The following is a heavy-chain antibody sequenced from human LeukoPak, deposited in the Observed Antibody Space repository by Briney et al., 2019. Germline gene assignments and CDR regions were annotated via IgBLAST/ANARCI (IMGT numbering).Heavy chain of an antibody. V-gene: IGHV3-48*04. J-gene: IGHJ4*02. CDR1: GFTFSSYS. D-gene: IGHD3-10*01. CDR2: ISSSSSTI. Sequence: GGSLRLSCAASGFTFSSYSMNWVLQAPGKGLEWVSYISSSSSTIYYADSVKGRFTISRDNAKNSLYLQMNSLRAEDTAVYYCARDRTMVRGVITPFDYWGQGTLVTVSS. CDR3: ARDRTMVRGVITPFDY.